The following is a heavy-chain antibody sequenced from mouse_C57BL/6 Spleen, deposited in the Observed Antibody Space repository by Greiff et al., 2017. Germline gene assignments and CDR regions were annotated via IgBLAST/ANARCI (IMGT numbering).Heavy chain of an antibody. CDR3: AGCPFAY. D-gene: IGHD6-1*01. Sequence: EVKLMESGGGLVKPGGSLKLSCAASGFTFSDYGMHWVRQAPEKGLEWVAYISSGSSTIYYADTVKGRFTISRDNAKNTLFLQMTSLRSGDTAMYYCAGCPFAYWGQGSLVTVSA. CDR2: ISSGSSTI. V-gene: IGHV5-17*01. CDR1: GFTFSDYG. J-gene: IGHJ3*01.